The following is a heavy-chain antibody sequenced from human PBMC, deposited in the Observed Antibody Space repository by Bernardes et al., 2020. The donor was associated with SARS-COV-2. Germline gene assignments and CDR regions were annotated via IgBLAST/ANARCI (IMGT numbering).Heavy chain of an antibody. J-gene: IGHJ4*02. CDR2: MNPNSGNT. D-gene: IGHD6-13*01. CDR3: ARGLKSLWYSSSWSRGY. Sequence: SVKVSCKASGYTFTSYDINWVRQATGQGLEWMGWMNPNSGNTGYAQKFQGRVTMTRNTSISTAYMELSSLRSEDTAVYYCARGLKSLWYSSSWSRGYWGQGTLVTVSS. CDR1: GYTFTSYD. V-gene: IGHV1-8*01.